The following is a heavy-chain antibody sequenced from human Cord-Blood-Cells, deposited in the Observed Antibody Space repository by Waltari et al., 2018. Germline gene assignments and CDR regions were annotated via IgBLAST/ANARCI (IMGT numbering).Heavy chain of an antibody. J-gene: IGHJ4*02. D-gene: IGHD2-8*01. CDR1: GGSFSGYY. Sequence: QVQLQQWGAGLLTPSDTLSLTCAVYGGSFSGYYWSWIRQPPGKGLEWIGEIKHSGSTNSTTSLKSRVTISVDTSKNQFSLKLSSWTAADTAVYYCARHHGPLYDFDYWGQGTLVTVSS. CDR2: IKHSGST. V-gene: IGHV4-34*01. CDR3: ARHHGPLYDFDY.